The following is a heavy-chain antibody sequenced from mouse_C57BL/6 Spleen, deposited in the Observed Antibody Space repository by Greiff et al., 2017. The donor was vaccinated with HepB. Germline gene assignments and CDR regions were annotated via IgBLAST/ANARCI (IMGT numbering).Heavy chain of an antibody. Sequence: QVHVKQSGAELVKPGASVKMSGKASGYTFTSYWITWVKQRPGQGLEWIGDIYPGSGRTNYNEKFKSKATLTVDTSSSTAYMQLSSLTSEDSAVYYCARESGGSSFFAYWGQGTLVTVSA. J-gene: IGHJ3*01. V-gene: IGHV1-55*01. D-gene: IGHD1-1*01. CDR3: ARESGGSSFFAY. CDR2: IYPGSGRT. CDR1: GYTFTSYW.